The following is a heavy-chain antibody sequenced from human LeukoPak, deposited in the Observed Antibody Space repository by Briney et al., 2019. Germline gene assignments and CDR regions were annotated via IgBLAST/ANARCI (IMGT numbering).Heavy chain of an antibody. Sequence: PSETLSLTCAVYGGSFSGYYWSWIRQPPGKGLEWIGEINHSGSTNYNPSLKSRVTISVDTSKNQFSLKLSSVTAADTAVYYCARDVDYHDSSGYYYSWFDPWGQGTLVTVSS. V-gene: IGHV4-34*01. J-gene: IGHJ5*02. CDR3: ARDVDYHDSSGYYYSWFDP. CDR1: GGSFSGYY. D-gene: IGHD3-22*01. CDR2: INHSGST.